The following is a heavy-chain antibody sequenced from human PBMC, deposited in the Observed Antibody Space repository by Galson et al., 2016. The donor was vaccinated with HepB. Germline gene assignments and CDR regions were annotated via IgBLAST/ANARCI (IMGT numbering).Heavy chain of an antibody. V-gene: IGHV5-10-1*01. D-gene: IGHD3-3*01. Sequence: QSGAEVKKPGESLRISCRGSGYTFASHWITWVRQMPGKGLELMGRIDPTDSYPEYSPSFQGRVTITSDKSISTAYLQWSSLRASDTAMYFCARQYRLGLGATSWYFDLWGRGTLVAVSS. CDR1: GYTFASHW. CDR3: ARQYRLGLGATSWYFDL. J-gene: IGHJ2*01. CDR2: IDPTDSYP.